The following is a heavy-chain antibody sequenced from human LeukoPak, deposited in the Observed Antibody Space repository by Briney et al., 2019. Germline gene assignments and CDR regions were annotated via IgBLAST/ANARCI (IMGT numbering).Heavy chain of an antibody. CDR1: GYTFTSYG. D-gene: IGHD6-13*01. J-gene: IGHJ1*01. V-gene: IGHV1-18*01. CDR2: ISAYNGNT. CDR3: ARHRISSSWYPMGFQH. Sequence: ASVKVSCKASGYTFTSYGISWVRQAPGQGLEWMGWISAYNGNTNHAQKLQGRVTMTTDTSTSTAYMELRSLRSDDTAVYYCARHRISSSWYPMGFQHWGQGTLVTVSS.